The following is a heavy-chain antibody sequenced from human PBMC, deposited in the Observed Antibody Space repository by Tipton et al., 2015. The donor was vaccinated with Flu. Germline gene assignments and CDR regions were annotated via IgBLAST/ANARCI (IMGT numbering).Heavy chain of an antibody. Sequence: SLRLSCAASGFTFSSYGMHWVRQAPGKGLEWVAVIWYDGSNKYCANSVKGRFTISRDNSKNTLYLQMNSLRAEDTAVYYCARDHGYGYYYDSSGYRNPYYYYYGMDVWGQGTTVTVSS. V-gene: IGHV3-33*01. CDR3: ARDHGYGYYYDSSGYRNPYYYYYGMDV. J-gene: IGHJ6*02. CDR1: GFTFSSYG. CDR2: IWYDGSNK. D-gene: IGHD3-22*01.